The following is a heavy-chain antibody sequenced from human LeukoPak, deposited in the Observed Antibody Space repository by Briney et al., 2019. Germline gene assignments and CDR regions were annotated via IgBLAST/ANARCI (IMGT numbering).Heavy chain of an antibody. Sequence: PGGSLRLSCAASGFTFSSYWMSWVRQAPGKGLEWVANIKQDGSEKYYVDSVKGRFTISRDNAKNSLYLQMNSLRAEDTAVYYCARGPYCGGDCYSNAFDIWGQGTMVTVSS. V-gene: IGHV3-7*01. CDR1: GFTFSSYW. D-gene: IGHD2-21*02. CDR3: ARGPYCGGDCYSNAFDI. CDR2: IKQDGSEK. J-gene: IGHJ3*02.